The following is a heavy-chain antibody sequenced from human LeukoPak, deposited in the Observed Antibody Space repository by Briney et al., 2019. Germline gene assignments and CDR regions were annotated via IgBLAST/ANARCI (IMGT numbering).Heavy chain of an antibody. J-gene: IGHJ6*02. V-gene: IGHV3-66*01. Sequence: GGSLRLSCAASGFKVNDKYMSWVRQAPGKGLEWVSVIYSGGSTYYADSVKGRFTISRDNSKNTLYLQMNSLRAEDTAVYYCARDYSNYDFGNYYYGMDVWGQGTTVTVSS. CDR1: GFKVNDKY. CDR2: IYSGGST. CDR3: ARDYSNYDFGNYYYGMDV. D-gene: IGHD4-11*01.